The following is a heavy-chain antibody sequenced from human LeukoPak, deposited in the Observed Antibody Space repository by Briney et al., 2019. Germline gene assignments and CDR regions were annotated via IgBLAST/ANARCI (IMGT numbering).Heavy chain of an antibody. V-gene: IGHV4-59*01. Sequence: PSETLSLTCIVSGGSISSYYCNWIRQPPGKGLEWIGYIYYSGSTSYNPSLKSRVTISVDTSKNQFSLKLTSVTAADTAVYYCASGTAAPWSGWYFDLWGRGTLVTVSS. D-gene: IGHD1/OR15-1a*01. CDR3: ASGTAAPWSGWYFDL. J-gene: IGHJ2*01. CDR2: IYYSGST. CDR1: GGSISSYY.